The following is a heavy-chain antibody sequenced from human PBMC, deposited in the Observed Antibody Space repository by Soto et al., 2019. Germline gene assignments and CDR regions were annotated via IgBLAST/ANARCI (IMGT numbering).Heavy chain of an antibody. Sequence: SETLSLTCSVSDESLSNSFWTWIRQPPGKGLEWIGYMFYGGTTNYNASFKGRVTISVDTSKKEFSLKLRSVSAADTAVYYCARSPADKFRFDSWGQGILVTVSS. CDR2: MFYGGTT. CDR1: DESLSNSF. D-gene: IGHD3-10*01. CDR3: ARSPADKFRFDS. V-gene: IGHV4-59*01. J-gene: IGHJ4*02.